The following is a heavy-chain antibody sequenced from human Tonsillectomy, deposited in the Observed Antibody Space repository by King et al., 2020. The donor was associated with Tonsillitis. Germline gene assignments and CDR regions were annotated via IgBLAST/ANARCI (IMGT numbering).Heavy chain of an antibody. V-gene: IGHV4-59*08. CDR1: GDSISSYS. J-gene: IGHJ4*02. CDR3: ARRSPDCGGDCYCFDY. D-gene: IGHD2-21*02. Sequence: LQLQESGPRLVKPSETLSLTCTVSGDSISSYSWSWVRQPPGKGLEWIGYIYYSGNTNYNPSLKSRLIISLDTSKNQFSLKLNSVTAADTAVYYCARRSPDCGGDCYCFDYWGQGMLVTVSS. CDR2: IYYSGNT.